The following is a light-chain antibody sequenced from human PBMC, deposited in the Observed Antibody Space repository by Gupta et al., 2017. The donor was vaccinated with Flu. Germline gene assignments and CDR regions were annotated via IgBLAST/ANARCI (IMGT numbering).Light chain of an antibody. Sequence: HSALTPPASVSGSPGQSITISCTGTSSDVGGYNYVSWYQHHPGKAPKLMIYEVSNRPAGVSNRFSGSKSGNTASLTISGRQAEDEADYYCSSYTVSSTVIFGGGTKLT. CDR2: EVS. V-gene: IGLV2-14*01. J-gene: IGLJ2*01. CDR1: SSDVGGYNY. CDR3: SSYTVSSTVI.